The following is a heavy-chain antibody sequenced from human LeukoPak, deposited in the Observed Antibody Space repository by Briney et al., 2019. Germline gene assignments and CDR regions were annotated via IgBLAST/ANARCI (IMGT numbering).Heavy chain of an antibody. CDR1: GGSISRSSYY. V-gene: IGHV4-39*01. CDR2: IYYSGTT. Sequence: PSETLSLTCTVSGGSISRSSYYWGWVRQPPGKGLEWIGSIYYSGTTYYNPSLKSRVTISVDTSKNQFSLKLRSVTAADTAVYHCARLSDSDSSGYYWGFEYWGQGTLVTVSS. D-gene: IGHD3-22*01. CDR3: ARLSDSDSSGYYWGFEY. J-gene: IGHJ4*02.